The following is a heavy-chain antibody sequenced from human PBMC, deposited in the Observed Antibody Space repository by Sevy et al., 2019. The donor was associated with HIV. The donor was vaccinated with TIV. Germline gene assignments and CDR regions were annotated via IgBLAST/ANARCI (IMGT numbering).Heavy chain of an antibody. V-gene: IGHV3-23*01. CDR2: INSGGAT. CDR1: GLSFTTNG. CDR3: AGGDTPMITDLDY. J-gene: IGHJ4*02. D-gene: IGHD3-16*01. Sequence: GGSLRLSCAASGLSFTTNGMSWVRQAPGKGLEWVAGINSGGATYYADSVKGRFTVSRDNSKNTLYLQLNSLRADDTAVFYCAGGDTPMITDLDYWGQGTLVTVSS.